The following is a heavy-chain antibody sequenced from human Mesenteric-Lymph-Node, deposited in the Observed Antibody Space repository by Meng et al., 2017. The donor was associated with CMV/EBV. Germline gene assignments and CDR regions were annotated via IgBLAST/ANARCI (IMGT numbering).Heavy chain of an antibody. CDR2: INPNSGGA. D-gene: IGHD6-13*01. CDR3: ARNLQQISYYYFYDMDV. CDR1: GYTFTDHQ. Sequence: ASVKVSCKAIGYTFTDHQMHWVRQAPGQGLEWMGWINPNSGGASYTQKFRGRVTMTRDTSINTAYMELSSLGFDDTAVYYCARNLQQISYYYFYDMDVWGQGTTVTVSS. V-gene: IGHV1-2*02. J-gene: IGHJ6*02.